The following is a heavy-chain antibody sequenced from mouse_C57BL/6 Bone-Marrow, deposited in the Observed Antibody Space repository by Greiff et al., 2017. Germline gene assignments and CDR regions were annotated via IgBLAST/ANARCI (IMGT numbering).Heavy chain of an antibody. J-gene: IGHJ1*03. CDR1: GYTFTDYY. D-gene: IGHD3-2*02. CDR3: AGAERLYGCFYV. V-gene: IGHV1-76*01. CDR2: IYPGSGNT. Sequence: VQLQQSGAELVRPGASVKLSCKASGYTFTDYYINWVKQRPGQGLEWIARIYPGSGNTYYNEKFKGKATLTAEKSSSTAYMQLSIMTSADSDVYFWAGAERLYGCFYVWGTGTTVTGSS.